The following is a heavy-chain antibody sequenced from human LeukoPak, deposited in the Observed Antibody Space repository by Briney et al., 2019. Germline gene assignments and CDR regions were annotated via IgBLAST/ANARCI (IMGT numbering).Heavy chain of an antibody. D-gene: IGHD2-2*01. V-gene: IGHV3-23*01. Sequence: GGSLRLSCASSGFTFSNYAMSWVRQAPGKGLEWVSSLSRSGATFYADSVKGRFTISRDVSTNTLYLQMDSLRAEDTALYYCEMILVGHTNGPLDIWGQGTMVTVSS. CDR2: LSRSGAT. CDR3: EMILVGHTNGPLDI. J-gene: IGHJ3*02. CDR1: GFTFSNYA.